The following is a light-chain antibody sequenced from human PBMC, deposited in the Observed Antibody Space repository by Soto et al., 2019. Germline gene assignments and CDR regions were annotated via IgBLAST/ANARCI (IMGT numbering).Light chain of an antibody. Sequence: DIQMTQSPSSLSASVGDRVTITCQASQDISNYLNWYQQKPGKAPKLLIYDASNLETGVPSRFSGSGSGTDFTFTISSLQPEDIATYYCQQKSLFGPGTKVDIK. CDR1: QDISNY. CDR3: QQKSL. J-gene: IGKJ3*01. V-gene: IGKV1-33*01. CDR2: DAS.